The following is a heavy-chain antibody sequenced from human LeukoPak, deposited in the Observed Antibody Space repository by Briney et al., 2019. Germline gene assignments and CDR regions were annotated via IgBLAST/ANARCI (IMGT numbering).Heavy chain of an antibody. CDR1: GFTFSSYA. CDR3: ARDRDCSDY. V-gene: IGHV3-7*01. J-gene: IGHJ4*02. CDR2: MKQDGTEK. Sequence: GGSLRLSCAASGFTFSSYALSWVRQAPGKGLEWVANMKQDGTEKYYVDSVKGRFTISRDNAKNSLYLQMNSLTAGDTGVYYCARDRDCSDYWGPGTLVTVSS. D-gene: IGHD3-10*01.